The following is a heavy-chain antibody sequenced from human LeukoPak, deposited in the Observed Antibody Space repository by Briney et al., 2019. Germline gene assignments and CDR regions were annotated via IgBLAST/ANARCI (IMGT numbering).Heavy chain of an antibody. D-gene: IGHD4-4*01. CDR2: IYYSGST. CDR1: GGSISSYY. J-gene: IGHJ3*02. CDR3: ARHILQWAPDAFDI. Sequence: SETLSLTCTVSGGSISSYYWSWIRQPPGKGLEWIGYIYYSGSTNYNPSLKSRVTISVDTSKNQFSLRLSSVTAADTAVYYCARHILQWAPDAFDIWGQGTMVTVSS. V-gene: IGHV4-59*08.